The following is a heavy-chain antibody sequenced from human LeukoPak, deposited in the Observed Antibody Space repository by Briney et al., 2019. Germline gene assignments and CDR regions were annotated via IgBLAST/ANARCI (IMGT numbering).Heavy chain of an antibody. V-gene: IGHV3-66*01. CDR3: ARYSSSWYADY. CDR2: IYSGGST. J-gene: IGHJ4*02. Sequence: GGSLRLSCAASGFTFSNAWMSWVRQAPGKGLEWVSVIYSGGSTYYADSVKGRFTISRDNSKNTLYLQMNSLRAEDTAVYYCARYSSSWYADYWGQGTLVTVSS. CDR1: GFTFSNAW. D-gene: IGHD6-13*01.